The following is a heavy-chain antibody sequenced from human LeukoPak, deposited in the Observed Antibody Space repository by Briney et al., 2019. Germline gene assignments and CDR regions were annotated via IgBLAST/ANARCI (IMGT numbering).Heavy chain of an antibody. Sequence: GGSLRLSCAASGFTFSTYSMTWARQAPGKGLEWVSGIFNSGDKTFYADSVKGRFTTSTDNSKNTLYLQMNSLRAEDTAVYYCAKDVVPDSGWDLDYWGQGTLVTVSS. CDR3: AKDVVPDSGWDLDY. V-gene: IGHV3-23*01. CDR1: GFTFSTYS. D-gene: IGHD6-19*01. CDR2: IFNSGDKT. J-gene: IGHJ4*02.